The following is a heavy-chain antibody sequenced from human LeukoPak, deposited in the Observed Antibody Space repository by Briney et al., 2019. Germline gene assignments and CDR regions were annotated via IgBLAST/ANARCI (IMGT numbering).Heavy chain of an antibody. J-gene: IGHJ3*02. CDR1: GGSISSYY. Sequence: PSETLSLTCTVSGGSISSYYWSWIRQPPGKGLEWIGYIYYSGSTNYNPPLKSRVTISVDTSKNQFSLKLSSVTAADTAVYYCAREVAPGDTAMVTTPNDAFDIWGQGTMVTVSS. CDR3: AREVAPGDTAMVTTPNDAFDI. V-gene: IGHV4-59*01. D-gene: IGHD5-18*01. CDR2: IYYSGST.